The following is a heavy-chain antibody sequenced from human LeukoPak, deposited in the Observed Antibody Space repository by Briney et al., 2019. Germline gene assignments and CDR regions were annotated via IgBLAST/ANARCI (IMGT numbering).Heavy chain of an antibody. CDR1: GYTFTSYY. J-gene: IGHJ6*02. D-gene: IGHD3-3*01. V-gene: IGHV1-46*01. Sequence: GASVKVSCKASGYTFTSYYMHWVRQAPGQGLEWMGIINPSGGSTSYAQKFQGRVTMTRDTSTSTVYMELSSLRSEDTAVYYCAREIYYDFWSGYPYYYYGMDVWGQGTTVTVSS. CDR3: AREIYYDFWSGYPYYYYGMDV. CDR2: INPSGGST.